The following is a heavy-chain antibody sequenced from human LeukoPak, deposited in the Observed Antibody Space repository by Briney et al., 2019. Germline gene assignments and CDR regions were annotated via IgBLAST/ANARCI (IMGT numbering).Heavy chain of an antibody. Sequence: GGSLRLSCAASGFSFSTYTMNWVRQAPGKGLEWVSSISSSRSYIYYADSVKGRFTISRDNSKNTLYLQMNSLRAEDTAVYYCASGSYGEFDYWGQGTLVTVSS. J-gene: IGHJ4*02. CDR1: GFSFSTYT. D-gene: IGHD1-26*01. V-gene: IGHV3-21*01. CDR3: ASGSYGEFDY. CDR2: ISSSRSYI.